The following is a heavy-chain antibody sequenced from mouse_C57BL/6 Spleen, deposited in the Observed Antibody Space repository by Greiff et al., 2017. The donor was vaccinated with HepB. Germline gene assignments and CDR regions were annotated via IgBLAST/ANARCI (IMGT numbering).Heavy chain of an antibody. CDR1: GYTFTSYG. Sequence: VQLQQSGDELARPGASVKLSCKASGYTFTSYGISWVKQRTGQGLEWIGEIYPRSGNTYYNEKFKGKVTLTADKSSSTAYMELRSLTSEDSAVYFCARYITTVVATDYFDYWGQGTTLTVSS. CDR2: IYPRSGNT. D-gene: IGHD1-1*01. CDR3: ARYITTVVATDYFDY. J-gene: IGHJ2*01. V-gene: IGHV1-81*01.